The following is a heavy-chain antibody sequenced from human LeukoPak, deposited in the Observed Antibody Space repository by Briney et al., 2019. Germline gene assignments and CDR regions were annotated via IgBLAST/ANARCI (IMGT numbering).Heavy chain of an antibody. CDR2: IYYAGSN. CDR1: GGSISSSSYY. J-gene: IGHJ5*02. CDR3: ARGDGNSYAYLVFDP. V-gene: IGHV4-39*01. D-gene: IGHD5-18*01. Sequence: PSETLSLTCTVSGGSISSSSYYWGWIRQPPGKGLEWIRSIYYAGSNYYNPSLKSRVTISVDTSKNQFSLKLSSVTAADTAVYYCARGDGNSYAYLVFDPWGQGTLVTVSS.